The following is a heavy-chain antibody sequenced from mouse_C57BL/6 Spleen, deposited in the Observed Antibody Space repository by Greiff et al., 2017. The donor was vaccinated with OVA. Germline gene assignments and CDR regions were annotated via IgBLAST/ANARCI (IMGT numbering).Heavy chain of an antibody. V-gene: IGHV5-9*01. Sequence: EVKVVESGGGLVKPGGSLKLSCAASGFTFSSYTMSWVRQTPEKRLEWVATISGGGGNTYYPDSVKGRFTISRDNAKDILYLQMSSLRSEDTALYYCARGDYYGSTYWYFDVWGTGTTVTVSS. CDR2: ISGGGGNT. D-gene: IGHD1-1*01. J-gene: IGHJ1*03. CDR3: ARGDYYGSTYWYFDV. CDR1: GFTFSSYT.